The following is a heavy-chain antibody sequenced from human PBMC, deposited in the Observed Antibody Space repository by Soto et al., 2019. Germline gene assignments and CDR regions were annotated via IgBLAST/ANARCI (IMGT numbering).Heavy chain of an antibody. CDR1: GGSISSYY. Sequence: SETLSLTCTVSGGSISSYYWSWIRQPPGKGLEWIGYIYYSGSTNYNPSLKSRVTISVDTSKNQFSLKLSSVTAADTAVYYCARGYRYCSGGSCYSVYYYFYMDVWGKGTTVTVS. D-gene: IGHD2-15*01. CDR2: IYYSGST. CDR3: ARGYRYCSGGSCYSVYYYFYMDV. V-gene: IGHV4-59*01. J-gene: IGHJ6*03.